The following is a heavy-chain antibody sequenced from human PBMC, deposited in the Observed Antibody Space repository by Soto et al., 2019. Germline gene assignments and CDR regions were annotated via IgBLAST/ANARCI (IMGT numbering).Heavy chain of an antibody. J-gene: IGHJ5*02. Sequence: SENLSLTCTVSGGSISSGGYYWSWIRHQPVKGMGCIGYIYDSGSTFYSPSLKSRVTISVDTSKNQFSLKLSSVTAADTAVYYCARVVLGYYDSSGYFKVTFDPWGQGTLVTVSS. V-gene: IGHV4-31*02. D-gene: IGHD3-22*01. CDR1: GGSISSGGYY. CDR3: ARVVLGYYDSSGYFKVTFDP. CDR2: IYDSGST.